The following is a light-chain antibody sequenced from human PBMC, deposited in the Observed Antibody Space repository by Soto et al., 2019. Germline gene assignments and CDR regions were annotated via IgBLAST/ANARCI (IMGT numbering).Light chain of an antibody. CDR3: QQYSSSPLT. V-gene: IGKV3D-20*01. CDR1: QSVSSGY. CDR2: DSS. J-gene: IGKJ4*01. Sequence: EIVLTQSPATLSLSPGERATLSCGASQSVSSGYLAWYQQKPGLAPRLLIYDSSSRATGVPDRFSGSGSGTDFTLTIRRLEPEDFAVYSCQQYSSSPLTFGGGTKV.